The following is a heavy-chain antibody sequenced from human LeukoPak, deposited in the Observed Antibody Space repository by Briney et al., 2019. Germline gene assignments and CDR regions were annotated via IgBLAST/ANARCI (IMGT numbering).Heavy chain of an antibody. D-gene: IGHD5-12*01. CDR2: IKEGGSEK. Sequence: PGGSLRLSCAASGFTFSSYWMSWVRQAPGKGLEGVANIKEGGSEKYYVDSVKGRFTIPRDNAKSSLYLQMHSLRAEDTAVYYCARGYAAYGNWGQGTLVTVSS. V-gene: IGHV3-7*02. CDR3: ARGYAAYGN. CDR1: GFTFSSYW. J-gene: IGHJ4*02.